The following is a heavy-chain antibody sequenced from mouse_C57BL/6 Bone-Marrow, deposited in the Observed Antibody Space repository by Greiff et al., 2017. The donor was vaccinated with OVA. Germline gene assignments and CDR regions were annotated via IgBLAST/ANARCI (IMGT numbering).Heavy chain of an antibody. CDR2: IYPGGGYT. CDR1: GYTFTNYW. J-gene: IGHJ2*01. Sequence: QVQLQQSGAELVRPGTSVKMSCKASGYTFTNYWIGWAKQRPGHGLEWIGDIYPGGGYTNYNEKFKGKATLTADKSSSTAYMQFSSLTSEDSAIYYFAREGNYGSSNYFDYWGQGTTLTVSS. CDR3: AREGNYGSSNYFDY. D-gene: IGHD1-1*01. V-gene: IGHV1-63*01.